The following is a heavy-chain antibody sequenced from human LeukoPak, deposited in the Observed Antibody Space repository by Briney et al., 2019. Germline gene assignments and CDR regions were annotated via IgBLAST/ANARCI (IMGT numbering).Heavy chain of an antibody. CDR3: ARESTTWGAFDI. D-gene: IGHD2/OR15-2a*01. V-gene: IGHV4-39*07. CDR2: IYYTGST. J-gene: IGHJ3*02. CDR1: GGSLSSRTYY. Sequence: SETLSLTCTVSGGSLSSRTYYWGGIRQPPGRGLEGLGSIYYTGSTFYNPSLKTRVTITVDTSKTQFSMKLSSVTAADAAVYFCARESTTWGAFDIWGQGTMVTVSS.